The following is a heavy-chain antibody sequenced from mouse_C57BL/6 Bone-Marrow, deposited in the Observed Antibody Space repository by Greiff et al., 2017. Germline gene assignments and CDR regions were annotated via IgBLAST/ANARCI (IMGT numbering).Heavy chain of an antibody. Sequence: EVQGVESGGGLVQPGGSLSLSCAASGFTFTDYYMSWVRQPPGKALEWLGFIRNKANGYTTEYSASVKGRFTISRDNSQSILYLQMNALRAEDSATYYCARWGYCGPLYAMDYWGQGTSVTVSS. CDR3: ARWGYCGPLYAMDY. CDR1: GFTFTDYY. J-gene: IGHJ4*01. V-gene: IGHV7-3*01. CDR2: IRNKANGYTT. D-gene: IGHD2-14*01.